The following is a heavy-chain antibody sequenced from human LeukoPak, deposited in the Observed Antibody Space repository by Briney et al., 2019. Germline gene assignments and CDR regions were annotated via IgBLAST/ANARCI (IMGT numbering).Heavy chain of an antibody. CDR1: GYSFTSYW. D-gene: IGHD3-22*01. CDR3: ARQAPGPFDSSGYEYFQH. V-gene: IGHV5-51*01. CDR2: IYPGDSDT. Sequence: GESLQISCKGSGYSFTSYWIGWVRPMPGKGLEWMGIIYPGDSDTRYSPSFQGQVTISADKSISTAYLQWSSLKASDTAMYYCARQAPGPFDSSGYEYFQHWGQGTLVTVSS. J-gene: IGHJ1*01.